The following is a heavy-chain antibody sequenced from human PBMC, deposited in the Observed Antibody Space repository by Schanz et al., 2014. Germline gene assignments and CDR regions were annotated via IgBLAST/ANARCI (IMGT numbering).Heavy chain of an antibody. V-gene: IGHV3-NL1*01. D-gene: IGHD5-12*01. CDR2: ISHSGGSK. CDR1: GFTFSSYG. J-gene: IGHJ4*02. Sequence: VKLVESGGGAVRPGGSLRLSCAASGFTFSSYGMHWVRQAPGKGLEWVSSISHSGGSKYYADSVEGRFTISRDNSRNTLYLQMNSLRTEDTAVYYCASPSGYSDYGTYFDFWGQGTLVTVSS. CDR3: ASPSGYSDYGTYFDF.